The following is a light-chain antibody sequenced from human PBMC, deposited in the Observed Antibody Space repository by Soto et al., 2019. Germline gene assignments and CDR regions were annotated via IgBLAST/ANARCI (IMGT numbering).Light chain of an antibody. V-gene: IGLV2-11*01. J-gene: IGLJ2*01. Sequence: QSALTRPRSVSGSPGQSVTISCTGTSSDVGGYNYVSWYQQHPGKAPKLMIHDVSKRPSGVPDRFSGSKSGNTASLTISGLQAEDEADYYCCSYAGSYTFDVVFGGGTKLTVL. CDR1: SSDVGGYNY. CDR3: CSYAGSYTFDVV. CDR2: DVS.